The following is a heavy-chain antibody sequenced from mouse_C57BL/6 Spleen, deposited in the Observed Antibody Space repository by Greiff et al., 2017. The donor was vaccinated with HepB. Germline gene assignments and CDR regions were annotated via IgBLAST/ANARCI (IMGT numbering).Heavy chain of an antibody. J-gene: IGHJ3*01. CDR3: ARYSPSAY. CDR1: GYTFTSYG. CDR2: IYPRSGNT. Sequence: VKLQESGAELARPGASVKLSCKASGYTFTSYGISWVKQRTGQGLEWIGEIYPRSGNTYYNEKFKGKATLTADKSSSTAYMELRSLTSEDSAVYFCARYSPSAYWGQGTLVTVSA. V-gene: IGHV1-81*01.